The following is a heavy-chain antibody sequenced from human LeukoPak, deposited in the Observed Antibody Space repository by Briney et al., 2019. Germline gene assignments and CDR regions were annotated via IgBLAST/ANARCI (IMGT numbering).Heavy chain of an antibody. CDR2: IRYDGSNK. V-gene: IGHV3-30*02. J-gene: IGHJ3*02. Sequence: GGSLRLSCAASGFTFSSHGMHWVRQAPGKGLEGGAFIRYDGSNKYYADSVKGRFTISRDNSKNTLYLQMNSLRAEDTAVYYCAKDTPPYNWNYRDAFDIWGQGTMVTVSS. CDR1: GFTFSSHG. CDR3: AKDTPPYNWNYRDAFDI. D-gene: IGHD1-7*01.